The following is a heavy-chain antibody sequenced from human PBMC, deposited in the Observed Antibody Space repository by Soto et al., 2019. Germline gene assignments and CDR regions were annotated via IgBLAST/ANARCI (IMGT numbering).Heavy chain of an antibody. J-gene: IGHJ4*02. CDR1: GFTFSSYA. V-gene: IGHV3-23*01. CDR3: AKRRGAGGHFDY. CDR2: VSIGGST. Sequence: RRLSCAASGFTFSSYAMGWVRQGPGKGLEWVAVVSIGGSTHYADSVRGRFTISRDNSKNTLSLQMNSLTAEDTAVYFCAKRRGAGGHFDYWGQGALVTVSS. D-gene: IGHD2-15*01.